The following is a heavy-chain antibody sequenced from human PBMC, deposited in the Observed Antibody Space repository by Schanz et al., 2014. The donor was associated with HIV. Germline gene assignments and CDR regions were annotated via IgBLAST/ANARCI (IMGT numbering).Heavy chain of an antibody. CDR1: GFAFNNYA. J-gene: IGHJ4*02. CDR2: ISESGGRT. Sequence: EVQLVESGGVVVQPGGSLRLSCAASGFAFNNYAMTWVRQAPGKGLEWVSSISESGGRTYYADSVNGRFTISRDNSKNTLYLQMNSLRAEDTSVYYCARGFQGFDYWGQGTLVTVSS. CDR3: ARGFQGFDY. V-gene: IGHV3-23*04. D-gene: IGHD3-10*01.